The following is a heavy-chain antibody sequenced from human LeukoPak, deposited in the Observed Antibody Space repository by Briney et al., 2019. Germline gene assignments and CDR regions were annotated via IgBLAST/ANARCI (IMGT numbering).Heavy chain of an antibody. CDR1: GGSISSYY. D-gene: IGHD3-22*01. Sequence: SETLSLTCTVSGGSISSYYWGWIRLPAGKGLEWIGRIYTSGSTNYNPSLKSRVTMSVDTSKNQFSLKLSSVTAADTAVYYCARVSKNGSGYHSDAFDIWGQGTMVTVSS. V-gene: IGHV4-4*07. CDR3: ARVSKNGSGYHSDAFDI. CDR2: IYTSGST. J-gene: IGHJ3*02.